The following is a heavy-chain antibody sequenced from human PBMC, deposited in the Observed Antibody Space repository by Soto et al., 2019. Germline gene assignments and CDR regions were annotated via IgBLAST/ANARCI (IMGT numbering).Heavy chain of an antibody. CDR1: GYTFTSCA. CDR3: ARDRAVDWYFDL. V-gene: IGHV1-3*04. CDR2: INTDNGNT. Sequence: QVQIVQSGAEVKKPGASVKVSCKASGYTFTSCAIHWVRQAPVQRPEWMGWINTDNGNTKYSQRFQGRVTITRDTSANTAYVELTNLRSEDTAIYYCARDRAVDWYFDLWGRGTLVTVSS. J-gene: IGHJ2*01. D-gene: IGHD6-19*01.